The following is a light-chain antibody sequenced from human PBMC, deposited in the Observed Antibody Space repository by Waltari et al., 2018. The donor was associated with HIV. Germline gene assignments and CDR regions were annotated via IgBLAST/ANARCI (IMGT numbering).Light chain of an antibody. CDR3: TSYVDNYVVF. J-gene: IGLJ2*01. V-gene: IGLV2-8*01. Sequence: QSALTQPPSASGSPGQSVTISCTGTSNDVGAYDYVSWYQTHPGRAPKLLIYEVTKRPSGVPDRVSGSKSGNTASLTVSGLQAEDDGHYYCTSYVDNYVVFFGGGTKLTVL. CDR2: EVT. CDR1: SNDVGAYDY.